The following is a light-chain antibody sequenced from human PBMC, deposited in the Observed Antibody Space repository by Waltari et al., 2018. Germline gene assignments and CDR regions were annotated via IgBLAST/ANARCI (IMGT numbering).Light chain of an antibody. CDR2: KVS. CDR1: QPLIYTDGNPH. CDR3: MQGTHWPWT. V-gene: IGKV2-30*01. J-gene: IGKJ1*01. Sequence: DVVMTQSPPSLPVTLGQPASMSCRSSQPLIYTDGNPHVSWFLQRPGQSPRRLIYKVSDRDPGVPDRFRGSGSGTDFTLRIKKVEAEDVGVYYCMQGTHWPWTFGQGTKMEIE.